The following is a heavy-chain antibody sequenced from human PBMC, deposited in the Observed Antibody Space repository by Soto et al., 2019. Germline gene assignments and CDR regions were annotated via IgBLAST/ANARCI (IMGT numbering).Heavy chain of an antibody. Sequence: LRLSCAASGFTFSNAWMNWVRQAPGKGLEWVGRIKSKTDGGTTDYAAPVKGRFTISRDDSKNTLYLQMNSPKTEDTAVYYCTTDTVTMIVVVPSSGWGQGNLVTVSS. V-gene: IGHV3-15*07. CDR2: IKSKTDGGTT. D-gene: IGHD3-22*01. CDR1: GFTFSNAW. J-gene: IGHJ4*02. CDR3: TTDTVTMIVVVPSSG.